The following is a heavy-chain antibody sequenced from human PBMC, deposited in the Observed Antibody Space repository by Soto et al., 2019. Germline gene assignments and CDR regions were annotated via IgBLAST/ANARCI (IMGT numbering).Heavy chain of an antibody. D-gene: IGHD3-16*01. CDR3: ASESFSPWPGGYYFVY. Sequence: PSETLSLTCTVSGGSISSGGYYWSWIRQHPGKGLEWIGYIYYSGSTYYNPSLKSRVTISVDTSKNQFSLKLSSVTAADTAVYYCASESFSPWPGGYYFVYWGQGTLVTVS. CDR1: GGSISSGGYY. CDR2: IYYSGST. J-gene: IGHJ4*02. V-gene: IGHV4-31*03.